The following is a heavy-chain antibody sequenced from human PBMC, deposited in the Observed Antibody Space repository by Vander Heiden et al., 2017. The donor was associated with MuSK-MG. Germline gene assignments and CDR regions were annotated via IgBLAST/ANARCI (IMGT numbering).Heavy chain of an antibody. V-gene: IGHV5-51*01. Sequence: EVQLVQSGAEVKKPGESLKISCKASGYTFTNYWIGWVRQMPGKGLEWMGIIFPGDSDTRISPSFQGQVTIAADKSISTAYLQWSSLKASDTAIFYCARHSPFDSHYYYMDFWGKGTTVTVSS. D-gene: IGHD3-9*01. J-gene: IGHJ6*03. CDR1: GYTFTNYW. CDR3: ARHSPFDSHYYYMDF. CDR2: IFPGDSDT.